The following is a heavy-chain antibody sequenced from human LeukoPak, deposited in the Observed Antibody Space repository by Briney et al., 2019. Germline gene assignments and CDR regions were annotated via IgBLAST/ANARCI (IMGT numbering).Heavy chain of an antibody. CDR2: INPNSGGT. CDR1: GYTFTGYC. V-gene: IGHV1-2*02. J-gene: IGHJ4*02. Sequence: ASVKVCCKASGYTFTGYCMHWVRQAPGQGLEWMGWINPNSGGTNYAQKFQGRVTMTRDTSISTAYMELSRLRSDDTAVYYCARANGAAAGLDYGGQGTLVTVSS. D-gene: IGHD6-13*01. CDR3: ARANGAAAGLDY.